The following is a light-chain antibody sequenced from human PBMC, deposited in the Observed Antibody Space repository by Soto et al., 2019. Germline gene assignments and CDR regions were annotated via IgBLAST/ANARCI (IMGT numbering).Light chain of an antibody. J-gene: IGKJ2*01. CDR1: QSISSY. CDR2: AAS. Sequence: DIQMTQSPSSLSASVGDRVTITCRASQSISSYLNWYQQKPGKAPKLLIYAASSLRSGVPSRFSGSGSGTDVTLTISSLQPEHVATYYCQQSYSTPYTFGQGTKLEIK. V-gene: IGKV1-39*01. CDR3: QQSYSTPYT.